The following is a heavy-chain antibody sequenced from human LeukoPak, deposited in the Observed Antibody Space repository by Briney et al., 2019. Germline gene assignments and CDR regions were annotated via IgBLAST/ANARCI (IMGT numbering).Heavy chain of an antibody. D-gene: IGHD2-2*02. Sequence: PGGSLRLSCAASGFTFSSYGMHWVRQALGKGLEWVAVISYDGSNKYYADSVKGRFTISRDNSKNTLYLQMNSLRAEDTAVYYCAKEHVVVPAAIPLVRWGQGTLVTVSS. CDR2: ISYDGSNK. CDR1: GFTFSSYG. V-gene: IGHV3-30*18. CDR3: AKEHVVVPAAIPLVR. J-gene: IGHJ4*02.